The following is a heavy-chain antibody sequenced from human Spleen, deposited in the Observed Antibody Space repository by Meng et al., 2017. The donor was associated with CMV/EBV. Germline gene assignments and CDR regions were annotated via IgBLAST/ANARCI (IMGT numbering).Heavy chain of an antibody. V-gene: IGHV3-21*01. CDR1: GFTFSSYS. J-gene: IGHJ4*02. CDR2: ISSSSDYI. Sequence: GESLKISCAASGFTFSSYSMNWVRQAPGKGLEWVSSISSSSDYIYYADSVKGRFTISRDNAKNTLYLQMNSLRAEDTALYYCVRGRLRWTSTWHEGFWGQGTLVTVSS. CDR3: VRGRLRWTSTWHEGF. D-gene: IGHD6-13*01.